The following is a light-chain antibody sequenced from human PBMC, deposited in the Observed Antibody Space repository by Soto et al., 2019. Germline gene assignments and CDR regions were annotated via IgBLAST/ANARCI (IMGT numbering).Light chain of an antibody. CDR3: SSYTSNSTVV. Sequence: QSALTQPASVSGSPGQSITISCTGTSSDVGGYNYVSWYQQHPGKAPKLMIYDVSNRPSGVSNRFSGSKSGNTASLTISGLQAEDEAAYYCSSYTSNSTVVFGGGTKLTVL. V-gene: IGLV2-14*01. CDR1: SSDVGGYNY. J-gene: IGLJ2*01. CDR2: DVS.